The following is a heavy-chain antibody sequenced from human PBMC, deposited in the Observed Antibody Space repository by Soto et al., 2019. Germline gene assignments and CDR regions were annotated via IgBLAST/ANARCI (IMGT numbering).Heavy chain of an antibody. CDR1: GFSISSSSW. V-gene: IGHV4-4*02. CDR3: ARKDYGDGGFFDY. D-gene: IGHD4-17*01. CDR2: IYHSGST. Sequence: QVQLQESGPGLVKPSGTLSLTCAVSGFSISSSSWWSWVRQPPGKGLEWIGEIYHSGSTNYNPSPKSRVTISVDKSKKQFSLKLISVTAADTAVYYCARKDYGDGGFFDYWGQGNLVTVSS. J-gene: IGHJ4*02.